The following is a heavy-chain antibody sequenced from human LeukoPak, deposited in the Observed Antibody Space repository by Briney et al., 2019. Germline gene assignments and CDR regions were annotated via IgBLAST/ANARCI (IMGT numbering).Heavy chain of an antibody. CDR3: ARGRPHGNDY. D-gene: IGHD4-23*01. CDR1: GFTFSSYW. V-gene: IGHV3-74*01. CDR2: IASDGSST. Sequence: PGGSLGFSGAASGFTFSSYWMNWVRQAPGKGLVWVSRIASDGSSTTYADSVKGRFSISRDNAKNTLYLQMNSLRAEDTAVYYCARGRPHGNDYWGQGTLVTVSS. J-gene: IGHJ4*02.